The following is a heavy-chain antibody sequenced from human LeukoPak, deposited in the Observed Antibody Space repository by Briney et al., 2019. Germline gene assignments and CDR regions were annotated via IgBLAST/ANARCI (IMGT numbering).Heavy chain of an antibody. J-gene: IGHJ4*02. CDR3: TRGLLGIDY. Sequence: PGGSLELSFAASGFIFSNYWMHWVRQAPGKGLMWVARIESDGSSTDYADSVKGRVTISRDNARNTLYLQMSSLRAEDTAVYYCTRGLLGIDYWGQGTLVTVSS. CDR1: GFIFSNYW. CDR2: IESDGSST. V-gene: IGHV3-74*01. D-gene: IGHD1-26*01.